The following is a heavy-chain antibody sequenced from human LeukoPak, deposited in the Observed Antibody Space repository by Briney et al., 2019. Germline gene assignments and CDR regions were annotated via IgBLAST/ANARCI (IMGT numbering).Heavy chain of an antibody. V-gene: IGHV3-23*01. CDR2: ITGSGGSR. D-gene: IGHD3-9*01. Sequence: GGSLRLSCAASGFTFSSHAMSWVRQAPGKGLEWVSGITGSGGSRYYADLVKGRFTISRDNSKNTLYLQMNSLRAEDTAVYYYAKSGIVTDPDYWGQGTLVTVSS. CDR1: GFTFSSHA. CDR3: AKSGIVTDPDY. J-gene: IGHJ4*02.